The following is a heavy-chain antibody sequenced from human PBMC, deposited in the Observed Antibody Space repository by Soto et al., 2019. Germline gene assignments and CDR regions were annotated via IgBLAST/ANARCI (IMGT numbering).Heavy chain of an antibody. CDR2: ISNDGTTE. D-gene: IGHD6-6*01. Sequence: GGSLRLSCAASGFALSGYGMHWVRQAPGKGLEWVAAISNDGTTEAYADSVKGRITIARDKSENKLYLQMNSLRGEDTAVYYCARGHSTSPNWFDPWGQGTLVTVSS. CDR1: GFALSGYG. V-gene: IGHV3-33*08. CDR3: ARGHSTSPNWFDP. J-gene: IGHJ5*02.